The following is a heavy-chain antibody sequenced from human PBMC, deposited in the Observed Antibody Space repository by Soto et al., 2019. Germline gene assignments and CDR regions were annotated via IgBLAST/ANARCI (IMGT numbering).Heavy chain of an antibody. CDR2: IYYSGST. V-gene: IGHV4-59*01. J-gene: IGHJ4*02. D-gene: IGHD1-26*01. Sequence: SETLSLTCTVSGGSISSYYWSWIRQPPGKGLERIGYIYYSGSTNYNPSLKSRVTISVDTSKNQFSLKLSSVTAADTAVYYCASRIVGDSFDYWGQGTLVTVSS. CDR3: ASRIVGDSFDY. CDR1: GGSISSYY.